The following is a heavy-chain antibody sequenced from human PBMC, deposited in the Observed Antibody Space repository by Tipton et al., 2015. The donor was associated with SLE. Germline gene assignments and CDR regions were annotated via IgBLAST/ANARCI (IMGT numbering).Heavy chain of an antibody. CDR2: IIDSGST. CDR3: ARGGGGDTSWFAP. CDR1: GGSFSGYY. J-gene: IGHJ5*02. D-gene: IGHD2-21*01. V-gene: IGHV4-34*01. Sequence: TLSLTCAVYGGSFSGYYWSWIRQPPGKGLEWIGEIIDSGSTNYNPSLKSRVTISVETSENQVSLKLSSVTAADTAVYYCARGGGGDTSWFAPWGQGTLVTVSS.